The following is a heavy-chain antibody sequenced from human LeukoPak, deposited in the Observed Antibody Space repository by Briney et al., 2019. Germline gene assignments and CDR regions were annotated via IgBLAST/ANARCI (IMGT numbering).Heavy chain of an antibody. V-gene: IGHV3-30-3*01. CDR2: ISYDGSNK. CDR1: GFTFSSYA. D-gene: IGHD6-6*01. J-gene: IGHJ6*02. CDR3: ARDQQLVNYYYGMDV. Sequence: RSLRLSCAASGFTFSSYAMHWVRQAPGKGLEWVAVISYDGSNKYYADSVKGRFTISRDNSKNTLYLQMNSLRAEDTAVYYCARDQQLVNYYYGMDVWGQGTTVTVSS.